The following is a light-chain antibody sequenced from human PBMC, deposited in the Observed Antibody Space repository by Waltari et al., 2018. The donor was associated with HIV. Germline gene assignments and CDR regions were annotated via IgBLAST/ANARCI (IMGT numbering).Light chain of an antibody. CDR1: SRDDGGYNY. J-gene: IGLJ1*01. CDR2: DVS. CDR3: SSYTSSSTFYV. V-gene: IGLV2-14*01. Sequence: QSALTQPASASGAPGKSITIYCTGSSRDDGGYNYVSWYQQHPCKAPKLMIYDVSNRPSGVSHRFSGSTSVNTASLTISGLQAEDEAYYYCSSYTSSSTFYVFGTGTKVTVL.